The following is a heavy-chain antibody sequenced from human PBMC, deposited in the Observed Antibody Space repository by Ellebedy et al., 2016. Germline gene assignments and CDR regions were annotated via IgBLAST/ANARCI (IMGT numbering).Heavy chain of an antibody. D-gene: IGHD1-14*01. V-gene: IGHV3-23*01. CDR2: ISAGGDIR. J-gene: IGHJ4*02. Sequence: GESLKISXATSGLPFRTFFMSWVRQTPGKGLEWVSTISAGGDIRYFADSVRGRFTISRDNSKSSLYLQMDSLRAEDTAVYYCRPGHYSNAWGQGTLVTVSS. CDR3: RPGHYSNA. CDR1: GLPFRTFF.